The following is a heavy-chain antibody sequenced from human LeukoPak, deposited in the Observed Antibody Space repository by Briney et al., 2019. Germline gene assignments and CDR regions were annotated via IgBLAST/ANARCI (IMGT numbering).Heavy chain of an antibody. CDR3: AKTIPAIRGEIDY. V-gene: IGHV3-30*02. CDR1: GFSFSDFG. Sequence: GGSLRLSCAASGFSFSDFGMHWVRQAPGKGLEWVAFIRYDGKNKDYADSVKGRFTISRDDSKNTLYLQMNNLRAEDTAVYYCAKTIPAIRGEIDYCGQGTLVTVSS. D-gene: IGHD3-10*01. CDR2: IRYDGKNK. J-gene: IGHJ4*02.